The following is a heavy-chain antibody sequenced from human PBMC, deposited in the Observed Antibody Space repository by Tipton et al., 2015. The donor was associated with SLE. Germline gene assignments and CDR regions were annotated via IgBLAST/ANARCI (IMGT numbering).Heavy chain of an antibody. Sequence: TLSLTCAVYGGSFSGYYWSWIRQPPGKGLEWIGEINHSGSTNYNPSLKSRVTISVDTSKNQFSLRLSSVTAADTAVYYCARGGSSTWPYYYYYMDVWGKGTTVTVSS. D-gene: IGHD6-13*01. CDR2: INHSGST. V-gene: IGHV4-34*01. J-gene: IGHJ6*03. CDR3: ARGGSSTWPYYYYYMDV. CDR1: GGSFSGYY.